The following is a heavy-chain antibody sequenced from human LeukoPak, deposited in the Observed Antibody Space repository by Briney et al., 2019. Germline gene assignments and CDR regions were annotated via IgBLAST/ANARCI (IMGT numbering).Heavy chain of an antibody. CDR3: VSTLGT. CDR1: GFTISSNY. CDR2: LYSGGNT. D-gene: IGHD3-3*02. V-gene: IGHV3-53*01. J-gene: IGHJ5*02. Sequence: GGSLRLSCAASGFTISSNYMSWVRQAPGKGLEWVSILYSGGNTDYADPVKGRFTISRANSKSRLYLYINSLKTDDTPVYYCVSTLGTWGQGTLVSVSS.